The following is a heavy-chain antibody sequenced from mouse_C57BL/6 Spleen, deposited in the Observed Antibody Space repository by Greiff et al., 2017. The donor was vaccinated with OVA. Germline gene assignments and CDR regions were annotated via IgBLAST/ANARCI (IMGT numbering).Heavy chain of an antibody. CDR2: IYPGDGDT. CDR1: GYAFSSYW. J-gene: IGHJ4*01. V-gene: IGHV1-80*01. Sequence: QVHVKQSGAELVKPGASVKISCKASGYAFSSYWMNWVKQRPGKGLEWIGQIYPGDGDTNYNGKFKGKATLTADKSSSTAYMQLSSLTSEDSAVYFCARGSPPGYGAMDYWGQGTSVTVSS. D-gene: IGHD1-1*01. CDR3: ARGSPPGYGAMDY.